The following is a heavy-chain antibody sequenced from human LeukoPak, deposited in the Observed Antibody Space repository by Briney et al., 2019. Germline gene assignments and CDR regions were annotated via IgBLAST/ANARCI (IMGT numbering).Heavy chain of an antibody. J-gene: IGHJ4*02. CDR1: GFTFSNYD. V-gene: IGHV3-30*18. D-gene: IGHD2-15*01. CDR3: ANIPEEVVAATGAGHFDY. CDR2: ISYDGSNR. Sequence: GGSLRLSCAASGFTFSNYDMHWVRQAPGKGLEWVAVISYDGSNRYYADSVNGRFTISRDNSKNTLYLQMNSLRAEDTAVYYCANIPEEVVAATGAGHFDYWGQGTLVTVSS.